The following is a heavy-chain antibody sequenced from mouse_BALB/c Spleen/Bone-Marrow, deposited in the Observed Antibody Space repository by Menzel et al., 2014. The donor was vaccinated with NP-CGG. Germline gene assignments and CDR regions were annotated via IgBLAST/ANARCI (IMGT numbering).Heavy chain of an antibody. CDR3: ARGGGYDYGSWFAY. Sequence: EVNVVESGGGLVKPGGSLKLSCAASGFTFSSYAMSWVRQTPEKRLEWVASISSGGSTYYPDSVKGRFTISRDNARNILYLQMSSLRSEDTAMHYCARGGGYDYGSWFAYWGQGTLVTVSA. CDR1: GFTFSSYA. J-gene: IGHJ3*01. CDR2: ISSGGST. V-gene: IGHV5-6-5*01. D-gene: IGHD2-4*01.